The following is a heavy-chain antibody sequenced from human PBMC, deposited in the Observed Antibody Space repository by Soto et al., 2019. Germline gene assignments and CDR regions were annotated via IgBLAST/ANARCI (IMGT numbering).Heavy chain of an antibody. D-gene: IGHD6-13*01. V-gene: IGHV4-31*03. J-gene: IGHJ6*02. CDR3: ARVGETGIAAAAGSYYYGMDV. CDR1: GGSISSGGYY. CDR2: IYYSGST. Sequence: SETLSLTCTVSGGSISSGGYYWSWIRQHPGKGLEWIGYIYYSGSTYYNPSLKSRVTISVDTSKNQFSLKLSSVTAADTAVYYCARVGETGIAAAAGSYYYGMDVWGQGTTVTSP.